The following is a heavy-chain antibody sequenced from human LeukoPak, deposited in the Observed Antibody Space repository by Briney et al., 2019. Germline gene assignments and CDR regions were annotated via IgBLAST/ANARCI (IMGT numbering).Heavy chain of an antibody. J-gene: IGHJ4*02. D-gene: IGHD5-24*01. CDR2: IYKNDNT. Sequence: GGSLRLSCAASGFTVDYNYWSWVRQAPGKGLEWVSVIYKNDNTRYAESVKGRFTISRDNSKNTLYLQMDSLRAEDTAVYFCARDLGGFNPFDYWGQGTLVTVSS. CDR3: ARDLGGFNPFDY. CDR1: GFTVDYNY. V-gene: IGHV3-53*01.